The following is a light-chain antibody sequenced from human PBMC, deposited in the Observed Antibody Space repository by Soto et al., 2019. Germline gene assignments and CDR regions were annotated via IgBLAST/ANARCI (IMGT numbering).Light chain of an antibody. CDR2: AAS. CDR3: QQYGSSSWT. J-gene: IGKJ1*01. CDR1: QSVSSSY. V-gene: IGKV3-20*01. Sequence: EIVLTQSPGTLSLSPGERATLSCRASQSVSSSYLVWYQQSPGQAXXXLIFAASSRAXXIXDXXSGSGSGTDFTLTISRLEPEDFAVYYCQQYGSSSWTFGQGTKVEIK.